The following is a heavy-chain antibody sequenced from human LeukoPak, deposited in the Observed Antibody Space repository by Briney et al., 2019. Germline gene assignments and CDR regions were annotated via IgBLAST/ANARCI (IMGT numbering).Heavy chain of an antibody. V-gene: IGHV1-8*01. CDR2: MNPNSGNT. D-gene: IGHD2-2*02. Sequence: ASVKVSCKASGYTFTSYDINWVRQATGQGLEWMGWMNPNSGNTGYAQKFQGRVTMTRNTSISTAYMELSSLRAEDTAVYYCARDTSRGPGVKKPFDYWGQGTLVTVSS. CDR3: ARDTSRGPGVKKPFDY. J-gene: IGHJ4*02. CDR1: GYTFTSYD.